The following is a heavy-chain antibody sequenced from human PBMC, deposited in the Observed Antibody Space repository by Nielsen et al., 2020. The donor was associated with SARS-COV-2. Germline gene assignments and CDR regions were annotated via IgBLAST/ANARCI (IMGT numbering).Heavy chain of an antibody. CDR2: ISDDNGNT. D-gene: IGHD3-10*01. V-gene: IGHV1-18*01. CDR3: ARDPSNYYGSGSYYTVYYYYGMDV. J-gene: IGHJ6*02. CDR1: GYTFTSYG. Sequence: ASVKASCKASGYTFTSYGISRVRQAPGQELEWMGWISDDNGNTNYAQKLQGRVTMTTDTSTSTAYMELRSLRSDDTAVYYRARDPSNYYGSGSYYTVYYYYGMDVWGQGTTVTVSS.